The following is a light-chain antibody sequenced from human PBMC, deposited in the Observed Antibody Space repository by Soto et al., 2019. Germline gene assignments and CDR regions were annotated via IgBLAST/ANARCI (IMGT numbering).Light chain of an antibody. CDR1: QSVSSNN. CDR2: GAS. Sequence: EIVLTQSRGTLSLSPGERATLACRASQSVSSNNLAWYQQKPGQAPRLLIYGASSRATGIPDRFSGSGSGTDFTLTIRRLESEDFAVYYCQQYGSSPLTFGGGTKVEIK. J-gene: IGKJ4*01. V-gene: IGKV3-20*01. CDR3: QQYGSSPLT.